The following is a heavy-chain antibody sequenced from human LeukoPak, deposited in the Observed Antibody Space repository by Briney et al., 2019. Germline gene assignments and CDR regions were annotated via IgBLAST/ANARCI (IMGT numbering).Heavy chain of an antibody. CDR2: ISSSGSNI. Sequence: GGSLRLSCAASGFIFSDYYMSWIRQAPGKGLEWVSYISSSGSNIYYADSVKGRFTISRDNSKNTLYLQVNSLRAEDTAVYCCARASGSSGYYQLPIDYWGQGTLVTVSS. V-gene: IGHV3-11*01. J-gene: IGHJ4*02. CDR1: GFIFSDYY. CDR3: ARASGSSGYYQLPIDY. D-gene: IGHD3-22*01.